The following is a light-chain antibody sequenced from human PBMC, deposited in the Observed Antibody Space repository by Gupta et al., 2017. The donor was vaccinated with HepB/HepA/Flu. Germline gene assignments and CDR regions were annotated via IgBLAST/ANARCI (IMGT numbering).Light chain of an antibody. Sequence: QPELTQSSPASAPLGTSAKPTCTLSSVHTTYILAWHHQQRGKAHRALMKLEGIGNYNKGSGVPDRVSSSSSGAARNLTRSKLQSENESYYYCETWDSNTHVFGGGTKLTVL. CDR2: LEGIGNY. J-gene: IGLJ3*02. CDR3: ETWDSNTHV. CDR1: SVHTTYI. V-gene: IGLV4-60*03.